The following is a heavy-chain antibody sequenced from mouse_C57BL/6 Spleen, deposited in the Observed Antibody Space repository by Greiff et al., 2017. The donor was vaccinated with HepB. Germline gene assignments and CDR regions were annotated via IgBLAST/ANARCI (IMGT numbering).Heavy chain of an antibody. Sequence: LVESGAELVKPGASVKLSCTASGFNIKDYYMPWVKQRTEQGLEWIGRSDPEDGETKYAPKFQGNATITADTSSNTAYLQHSSRTSADTAVDYCARSKGLLSGLDYWGQGTSVTVSS. D-gene: IGHD1-1*02. CDR3: ARSKGLLSGLDY. V-gene: IGHV14-2*01. J-gene: IGHJ4*01. CDR1: GFNIKDYY. CDR2: SDPEDGET.